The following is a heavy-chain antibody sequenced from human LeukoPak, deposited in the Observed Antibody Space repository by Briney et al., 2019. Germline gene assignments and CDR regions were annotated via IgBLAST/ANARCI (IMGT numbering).Heavy chain of an antibody. CDR1: GFTFSSYW. CDR3: ARDLGGYSYGYLY. Sequence: GGSLRLSCAASGFTFSSYWMSWVRQAPGKGLEWVSYISSSGSTIYYADSVKGRFTISRVNAKTSLYLQMNSLRAEDTAVYYCARDLGGYSYGYLYWGQGTLVTVSS. D-gene: IGHD5-18*01. J-gene: IGHJ4*02. V-gene: IGHV3-48*04. CDR2: ISSSGSTI.